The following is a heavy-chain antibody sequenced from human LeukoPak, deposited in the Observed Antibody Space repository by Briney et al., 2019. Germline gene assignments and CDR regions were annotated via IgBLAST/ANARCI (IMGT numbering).Heavy chain of an antibody. V-gene: IGHV1-46*01. CDR2: TNPSGGST. Sequence: ASVKVSCKASGYTFTSYYTHWVRQAPGQGLEWMGITNPSGGSTSYAQKFQGRVTMTEDTSTDTAYMELSSLRSEDTSVYYCSLGCSGGSCHLSWGQGTLVTVSS. D-gene: IGHD2-15*01. CDR3: SLGCSGGSCHLS. CDR1: GYTFTSYY. J-gene: IGHJ4*02.